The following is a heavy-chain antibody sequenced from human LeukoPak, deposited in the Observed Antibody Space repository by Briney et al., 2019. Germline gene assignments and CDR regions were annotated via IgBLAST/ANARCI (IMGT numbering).Heavy chain of an antibody. D-gene: IGHD3-22*01. Sequence: PSETLSLTCAVYGGSFSGYYWGWIRQPPGKGLEWIGEINHSGSTNYNPSLKSRVTISVDTSKNQFSLKLSSVTAADTAVYYCARGGGDYYDSSGYYYVNFDYWGQGTLVTVSS. CDR3: ARGGGDYYDSSGYYYVNFDY. J-gene: IGHJ4*02. V-gene: IGHV4-34*01. CDR2: INHSGST. CDR1: GGSFSGYY.